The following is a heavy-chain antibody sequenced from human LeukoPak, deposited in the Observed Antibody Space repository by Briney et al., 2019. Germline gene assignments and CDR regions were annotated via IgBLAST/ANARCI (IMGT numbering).Heavy chain of an antibody. D-gene: IGHD1-26*01. Sequence: ASETLSLTCTVSGGSISSSSYYWGWIRQPPGKGLEWIGSIYYSGSTYYNPSLKSRVIVSSDTSKNQFSLMLNSVTAADTAVYYCARAYRYSGSYLPGWGQGTLVTVSS. V-gene: IGHV4-39*07. CDR3: ARAYRYSGSYLPG. CDR1: GGSISSSSYY. J-gene: IGHJ4*02. CDR2: IYYSGST.